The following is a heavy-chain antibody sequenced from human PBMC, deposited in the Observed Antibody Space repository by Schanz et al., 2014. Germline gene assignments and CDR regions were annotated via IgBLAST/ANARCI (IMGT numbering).Heavy chain of an antibody. CDR1: GFTFSSYA. J-gene: IGHJ2*01. V-gene: IGHV3-23*04. CDR3: ARNRGSGGQNWYFDL. D-gene: IGHD1-26*01. CDR2: ISHDGYST. Sequence: EVQLVESGGGLVQPGGSLRLSCTASGFTFSSYAMSWVRQAPGKGLEYVSAISHDGYSTYYADSVKGRFTISRDNSKNSLFLQLNSLRADDTAVYYCARNRGSGGQNWYFDLWGRGTLVTVSS.